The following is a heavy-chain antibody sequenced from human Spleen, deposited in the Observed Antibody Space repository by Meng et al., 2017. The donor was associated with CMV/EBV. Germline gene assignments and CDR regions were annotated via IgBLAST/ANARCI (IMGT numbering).Heavy chain of an antibody. D-gene: IGHD3-3*01. Sequence: GGSLRLSCAASGFTFSSYGMHWVRQAPGKGLEWVAVIWYDGSNKYYADSVKGRFTISRDNSKNTLYLQMNSLRAEDTAVYYCAKDQAIFGVEHLGMDVGGQGTTVTVSS. V-gene: IGHV3-33*06. CDR2: IWYDGSNK. J-gene: IGHJ6*02. CDR1: GFTFSSYG. CDR3: AKDQAIFGVEHLGMDV.